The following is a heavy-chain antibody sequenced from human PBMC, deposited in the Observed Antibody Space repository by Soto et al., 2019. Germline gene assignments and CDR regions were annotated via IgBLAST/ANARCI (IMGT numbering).Heavy chain of an antibody. J-gene: IGHJ4*02. Sequence: GGSLRLSCAGSGFTFSRYSMNWVRQAPGKGLEWVSSISCSGDYRYYADTVEGRITISRDNAKNSMSLQMNSLRAEDTAVYYCAGFPGDILTGYYPTFDYWGQGALVTVSS. V-gene: IGHV3-21*01. CDR1: GFTFSRYS. CDR3: AGFPGDILTGYYPTFDY. D-gene: IGHD3-9*01. CDR2: ISCSGDYR.